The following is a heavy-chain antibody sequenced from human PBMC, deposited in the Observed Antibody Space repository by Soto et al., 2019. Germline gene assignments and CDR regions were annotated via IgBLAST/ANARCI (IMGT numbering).Heavy chain of an antibody. Sequence: EVQLVESGGGLVKPGGSLRLSCAASGFTFSSYSMNWVRQAPGKGLEWVSSISSSSSYIYYADSVKGRFIISRDNAKNSLYLQMNSLRAEDTAVYYCAVDEIFGVVMLDYWGQGTLVTVSS. CDR1: GFTFSSYS. V-gene: IGHV3-21*01. D-gene: IGHD3-3*01. J-gene: IGHJ4*02. CDR3: AVDEIFGVVMLDY. CDR2: ISSSSSYI.